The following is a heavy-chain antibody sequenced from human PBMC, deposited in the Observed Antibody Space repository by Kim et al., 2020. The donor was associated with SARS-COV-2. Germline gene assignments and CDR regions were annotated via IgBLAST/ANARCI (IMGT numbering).Heavy chain of an antibody. Sequence: GGSLRLSCAASGFTFSSYAMSWVRQAPGKGLEWVSAISGSGGSTYYADSVKGRFTNSRDNSKNTLYLQMNSLRAEDTAVYYCAKERFPSLFGEQHLDHYLDYWGQGTLVTVSS. CDR2: ISGSGGST. V-gene: IGHV3-23*01. CDR3: AKERFPSLFGEQHLDHYLDY. J-gene: IGHJ4*02. CDR1: GFTFSSYA. D-gene: IGHD6-13*01.